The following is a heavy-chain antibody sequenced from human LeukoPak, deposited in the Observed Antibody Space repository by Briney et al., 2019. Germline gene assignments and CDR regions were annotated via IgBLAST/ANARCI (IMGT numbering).Heavy chain of an antibody. D-gene: IGHD1-14*01. J-gene: IGHJ4*02. CDR3: AKEHPPLGPEAD. CDR1: GSTFSSYG. V-gene: IGHV3-30*02. CDR2: IRYDGSNK. Sequence: GGSLRLSCAASGSTFSSYGMHWVRQAPGKGLEWVAFIRYDGSNKYYADSAKGRFTISRDNSKNTLYLQMNSLRAEDTAVYYCAKEHPPLGPEADWGQGTLVTVSS.